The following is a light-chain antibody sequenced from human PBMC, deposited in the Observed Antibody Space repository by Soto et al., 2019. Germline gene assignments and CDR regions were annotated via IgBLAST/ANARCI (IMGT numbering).Light chain of an antibody. CDR3: LQHYNYPQT. CDR1: QGIRTD. V-gene: IGKV1-17*01. Sequence: DIQMTQSPSSLSASVGDRVTITCRASQGIRTDLVWYQQKPGKAPKRLIYGASSLQSGVPSRFSGSGSGTEFTLTVSSLQPEDFATYYCLQHYNYPQTFGPGTKVDI. CDR2: GAS. J-gene: IGKJ1*01.